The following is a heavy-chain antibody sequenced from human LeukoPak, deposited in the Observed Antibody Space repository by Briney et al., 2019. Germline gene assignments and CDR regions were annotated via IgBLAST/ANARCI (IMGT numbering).Heavy chain of an antibody. V-gene: IGHV3-9*01. CDR1: GFTFDDDA. CDR2: IRWNSGSI. CDR3: AKELLERPLHAFDI. Sequence: PGRSLRLSCAASGFTFDDDAMHWVRQAPGEGLEWVSGIRWNSGSIGYADSVKGRFTISRDNAKNSLYLQMSSLRAEDTALYYCAKELLERPLHAFDIWGQGTMVTVSS. J-gene: IGHJ3*02. D-gene: IGHD1-1*01.